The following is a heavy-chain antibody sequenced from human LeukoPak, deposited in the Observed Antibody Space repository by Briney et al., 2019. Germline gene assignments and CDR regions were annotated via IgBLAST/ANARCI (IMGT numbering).Heavy chain of an antibody. D-gene: IGHD3-9*01. CDR1: GFTFSSYA. J-gene: IGHJ4*02. CDR3: AKDLILTTLSPLYYFDY. V-gene: IGHV3-23*01. CDR2: ISGSGGST. Sequence: GGSLRLSSAASGFTFSSYAMSWVRQAPGKGLEWVSAISGSGGSTYYADSVKGRFTISRDNSKNTLYLQMNSLRAEDTAVYYCAKDLILTTLSPLYYFDYWGQGTLVTASS.